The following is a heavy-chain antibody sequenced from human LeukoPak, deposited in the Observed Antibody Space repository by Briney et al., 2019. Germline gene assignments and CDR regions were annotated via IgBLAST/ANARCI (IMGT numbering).Heavy chain of an antibody. CDR1: GLGFNSA. D-gene: IGHD1-26*01. CDR2: ISGSGDRT. Sequence: GGSLRLSCAASGLGFNSAMNWVRQAPGKGLEWVSAISGSGDRTYYGDSVKGRFTISRDNSKNTLYLQMSSLRAEDTAVYYCATGTGGSYTWGTYYFDYWGPGALVTVSS. CDR3: ATGTGGSYTWGTYYFDY. J-gene: IGHJ4*02. V-gene: IGHV3-23*01.